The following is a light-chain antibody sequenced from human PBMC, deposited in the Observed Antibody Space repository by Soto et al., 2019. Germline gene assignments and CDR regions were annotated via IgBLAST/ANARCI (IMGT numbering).Light chain of an antibody. CDR3: QKYNSAPQT. CDR2: AAS. Sequence: DIQMTQAPSSLSASVGDRVTITCRASQGISNYLAWYQQKPGKVPKLLIYAASTLQSGVPSRFSGSGSGPDFTLIISSLQPEDVATYYCQKYNSAPQTFGQGTKVEIK. V-gene: IGKV1-27*01. J-gene: IGKJ1*01. CDR1: QGISNY.